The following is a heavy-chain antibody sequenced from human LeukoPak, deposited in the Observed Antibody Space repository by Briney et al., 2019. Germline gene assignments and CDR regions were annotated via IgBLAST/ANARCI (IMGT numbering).Heavy chain of an antibody. CDR3: ARDKRVAVAGTYIHYYYMDV. J-gene: IGHJ6*03. V-gene: IGHV4-4*07. CDR1: GGSISSYY. CDR2: IYISGSGST. D-gene: IGHD6-19*01. Sequence: PSETLSLTCTVSGGSISSYYWSWIRQPAGKGLEWIGRIYISGSGSTNYNPSLKSRVTMSVDTSKNQFSLKLSSVTAADTAVYYCARDKRVAVAGTYIHYYYMDVWGNGTTVTISS.